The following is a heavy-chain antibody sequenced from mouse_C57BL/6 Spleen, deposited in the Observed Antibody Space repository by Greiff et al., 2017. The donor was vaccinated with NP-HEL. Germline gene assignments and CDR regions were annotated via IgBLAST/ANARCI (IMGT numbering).Heavy chain of an antibody. Sequence: QVQLQQPGAELVRPGSSVKLSCKASGYTFTSYWMHWVKQRPIQGLEWIGNIDPSDSETHYNQKFKDKATLTVDKSSSTAYMQLSSLTSEDSAVYSRAEGCAGGGEFAYWGQGTLVTVSA. CDR2: IDPSDSET. CDR3: AEGCAGGGEFAY. D-gene: IGHD3-3*01. CDR1: GYTFTSYW. V-gene: IGHV1-52*01. J-gene: IGHJ3*01.